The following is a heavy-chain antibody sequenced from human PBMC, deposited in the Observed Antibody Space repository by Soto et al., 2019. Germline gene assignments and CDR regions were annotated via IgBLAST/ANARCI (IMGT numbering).Heavy chain of an antibody. CDR2: IDPSDSYT. Sequence: LGESLKISCKGSGYSFTSYWISWVRQMPGKGLEWMGRIDPSDSYTNYSPSFQGHVTISADKSISTAYLQWSSLKASDTAMYYCARQIAVAGKGYYGMDVWGQGTTVTVSS. V-gene: IGHV5-10-1*01. D-gene: IGHD6-19*01. CDR1: GYSFTSYW. J-gene: IGHJ6*02. CDR3: ARQIAVAGKGYYGMDV.